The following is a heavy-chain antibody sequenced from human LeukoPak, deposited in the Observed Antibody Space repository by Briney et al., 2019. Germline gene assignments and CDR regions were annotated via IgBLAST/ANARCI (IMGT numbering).Heavy chain of an antibody. V-gene: IGHV3-64D*09. CDR2: TSSNGGST. Sequence: GGSLRLSCSASGFSLSSYAMHWVRQAPGKGLEYVSATSSNGGSTYYADSVKGRFTISRDNSKNTLYLQMSSLRAEDTAVYYCVKVLITMVRGYDYWGQGTLVTVSS. CDR3: VKVLITMVRGYDY. CDR1: GFSLSSYA. D-gene: IGHD3-10*01. J-gene: IGHJ4*02.